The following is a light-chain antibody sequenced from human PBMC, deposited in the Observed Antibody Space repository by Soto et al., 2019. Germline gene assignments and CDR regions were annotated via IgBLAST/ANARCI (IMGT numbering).Light chain of an antibody. J-gene: IGKJ4*01. CDR3: QQRSNWRGT. CDR2: DAS. CDR1: QSISKY. Sequence: EIVLTQSPATLSFSPGERATLSCRASQSISKYLAWYQQKPGQAPRLLIYDASNRATGIPARFSGSGSGTDFTLTISSLEPEDFAVYYCQQRSNWRGTFGGGTTVET. V-gene: IGKV3-11*01.